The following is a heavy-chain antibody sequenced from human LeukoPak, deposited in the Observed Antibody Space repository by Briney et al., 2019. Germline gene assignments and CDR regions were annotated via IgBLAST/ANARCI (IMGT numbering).Heavy chain of an antibody. CDR3: ARGVWFGESSHYYYYYGMDV. V-gene: IGHV1-18*04. CDR1: GYTFTSYG. Sequence: ASVKVSCKASGYTFTSYGISWVRQAPGQGLEWMGWISAYNGNTDYAQKLQGRVTMTTDTSTSTAYMELRSLRSDDTAVYYCARGVWFGESSHYYYYYGMDVWGKGTTVTASS. CDR2: ISAYNGNT. D-gene: IGHD3-10*01. J-gene: IGHJ6*04.